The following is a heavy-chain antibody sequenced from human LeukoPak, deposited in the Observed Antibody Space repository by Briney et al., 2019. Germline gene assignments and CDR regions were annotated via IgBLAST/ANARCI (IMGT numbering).Heavy chain of an antibody. CDR3: TTHSSTSYQDAFDI. J-gene: IGHJ3*02. D-gene: IGHD2-2*01. V-gene: IGHV3-15*01. CDR1: GFTFSNAW. CDR2: IKSKSDGRTT. Sequence: GGSLRLSCAASGFTFSNAWMSWVRQAPGKGLEWVGRIKSKSDGRTTDYAAPVKGTFTISRDDSKNTLYLQMNSLKTEDTAVYCCTTHSSTSYQDAFDIWGQGTMVTVSS.